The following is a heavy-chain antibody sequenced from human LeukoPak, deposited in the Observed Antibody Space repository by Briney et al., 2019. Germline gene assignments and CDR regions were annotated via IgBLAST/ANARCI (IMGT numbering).Heavy chain of an antibody. Sequence: SETLSLTCTVSGGSISSSSYYWGWVRQPPGKGLEWIGSIYYSGSTNYNPSLKSRVTISVDTSKNQFSLKLSSVTAADTAVYYCARLMTTVLGFDPWGQGTLVTVSS. CDR1: GGSISSSSYY. CDR2: IYYSGST. CDR3: ARLMTTVLGFDP. J-gene: IGHJ5*02. D-gene: IGHD4-11*01. V-gene: IGHV4-39*07.